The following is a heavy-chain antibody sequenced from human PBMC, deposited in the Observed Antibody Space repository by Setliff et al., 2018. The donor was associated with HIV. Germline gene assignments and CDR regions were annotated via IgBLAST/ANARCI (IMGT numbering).Heavy chain of an antibody. CDR1: GDTFSSYW. CDR3: ARVAYGGSYFDY. V-gene: IGHV5-51*01. D-gene: IGHD4-17*01. J-gene: IGHJ4*02. Sequence: PGESLKISCKGSGDTFSSYWIGWVRQMPGKGLEWMGMIYPSDSKTRYSPSFRGQVTISVDKSINTAYLQWSSLKASDTATYYCARVAYGGSYFDYWGQGTLVTVSS. CDR2: IYPSDSKT.